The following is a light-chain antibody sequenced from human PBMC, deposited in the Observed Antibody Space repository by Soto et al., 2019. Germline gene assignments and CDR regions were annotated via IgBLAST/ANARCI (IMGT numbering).Light chain of an antibody. J-gene: IGKJ2*01. Sequence: DIQMTQSPSSLSASVGDRVTITCRASESISNFLTWYQQKPGKAPNLLIYGASSLQSGVPSRFSGSGAGTDFTLTITSLQPEDFATYYGQQSYNTPPYTFGQGTRLDIK. CDR3: QQSYNTPPYT. CDR2: GAS. CDR1: ESISNF. V-gene: IGKV1-39*01.